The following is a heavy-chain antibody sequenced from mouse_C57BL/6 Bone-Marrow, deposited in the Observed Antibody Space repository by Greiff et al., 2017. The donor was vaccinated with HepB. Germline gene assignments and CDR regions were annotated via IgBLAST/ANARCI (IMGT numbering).Heavy chain of an antibody. Sequence: EVQLQQSGAELVRPGASVKLSCTASGFNIKDYYMHWVKQRPEQGLEWIGRIDPEDGDTEYAPKFQGKATMTADTSSNTAYLQLSSLTSEDTAVYYCTGGSSPYRYFDVWGTGTTVTVSS. CDR2: IDPEDGDT. CDR1: GFNIKDYY. V-gene: IGHV14-1*01. CDR3: TGGSSPYRYFDV. D-gene: IGHD1-1*01. J-gene: IGHJ1*03.